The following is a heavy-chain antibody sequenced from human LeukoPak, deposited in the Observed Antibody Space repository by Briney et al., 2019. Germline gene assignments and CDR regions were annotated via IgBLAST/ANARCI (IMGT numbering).Heavy chain of an antibody. J-gene: IGHJ4*02. CDR2: ISHDGSNK. CDR1: GFTFTSYA. CDR3: AREGVVGAILGY. D-gene: IGHD1-26*01. V-gene: IGHV3-30*04. Sequence: GGSLRLSCAASGFTFTSYAMHWVRQAPGKGLEWVALISHDGSNKDYGDSVKARFTVSRDNSKNTLYLQMNSLKPEDTAVYYCAREGVVGAILGYWGQGSLVTVS.